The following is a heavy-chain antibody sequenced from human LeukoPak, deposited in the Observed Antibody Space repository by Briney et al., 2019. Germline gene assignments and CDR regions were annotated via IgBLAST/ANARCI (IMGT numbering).Heavy chain of an antibody. Sequence: GGSLRLSCAASVFTFSSYWMHWVRQAPGKGLVWVSRINSDGISTSYADSVKGRFTISRDNTKNTLYLQMNSLRAEDTAVYYCAREGAAAGLDYWGQGTLVTVSS. CDR1: VFTFSSYW. J-gene: IGHJ4*02. V-gene: IGHV3-74*01. CDR2: INSDGIST. CDR3: AREGAAAGLDY. D-gene: IGHD6-13*01.